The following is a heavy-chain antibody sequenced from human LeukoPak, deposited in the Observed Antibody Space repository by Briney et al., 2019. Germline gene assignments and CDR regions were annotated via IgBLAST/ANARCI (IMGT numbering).Heavy chain of an antibody. CDR1: RCFNSSNLYY. D-gene: IGHD3-10*01. J-gene: IGHJ4*02. CDR3: ATLKKERCGELFSRLPATPRYYFDY. V-gene: IGHV4-39*01. Sequence: SETLSVTCTVSRCFNSSNLYYWLGIRHPPGKALVCLGSNYYSGRTYYNRSLSCGVTISVPTSKNRFSLKLRSVLAADTAVYYCATLKKERCGELFSRLPATPRYYFDYWGKGTLVTVSS. CDR2: NYYSGRT.